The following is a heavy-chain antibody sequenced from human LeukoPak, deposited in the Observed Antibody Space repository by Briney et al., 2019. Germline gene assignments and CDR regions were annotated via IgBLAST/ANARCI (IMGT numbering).Heavy chain of an antibody. CDR3: AKAPGNGYYFDY. V-gene: IGHV3-30*02. CDR1: GFTFSTYG. Sequence: PGGSLRLSCGASGFTFSTYGMHWVRQAPGKGLEWVAVIPYDGSNKYYADSVKGRFTISRDNSKNTLYLQMNSLRAEDTAVYYCAKAPGNGYYFDYWGQGTLVTVSS. J-gene: IGHJ4*02. CDR2: IPYDGSNK. D-gene: IGHD1-1*01.